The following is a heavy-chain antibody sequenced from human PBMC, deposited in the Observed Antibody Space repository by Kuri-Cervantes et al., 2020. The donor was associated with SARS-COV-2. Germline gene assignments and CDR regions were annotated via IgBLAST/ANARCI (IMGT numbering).Heavy chain of an antibody. Sequence: LSLTCAASGFTFDDYGMSWVRQAPGKGLEWVSGINWNGGSTGYADSVKGRFTISRDNAKNSLYLQMNSLRAEDTAVYYCARDSTLGYYYGSSGYFDYWGQGTLVTVSS. CDR2: INWNGGST. CDR1: GFTFDDYG. CDR3: ARDSTLGYYYGSSGYFDY. J-gene: IGHJ4*02. V-gene: IGHV3-20*04. D-gene: IGHD3-22*01.